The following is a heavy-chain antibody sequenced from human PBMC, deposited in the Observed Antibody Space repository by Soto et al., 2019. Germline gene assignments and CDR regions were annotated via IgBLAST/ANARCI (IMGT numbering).Heavy chain of an antibody. CDR2: IYYSGST. CDR1: GGSVSSGSYY. CDR3: AREHMRYFDWLPLNWFDP. D-gene: IGHD3-9*01. V-gene: IGHV4-61*01. Sequence: PSETLSLTCTVSGGSVSSGSYYWSWIRQPPGKGLEWIGYIYYSGSTNYNPSLKSRVTISVDTSKNQFSLRLSSVTAADTAVYYCAREHMRYFDWLPLNWFDPWGQRTLVTVSS. J-gene: IGHJ5*02.